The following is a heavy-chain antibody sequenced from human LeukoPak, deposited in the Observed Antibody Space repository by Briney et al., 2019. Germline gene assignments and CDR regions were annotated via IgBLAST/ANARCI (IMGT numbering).Heavy chain of an antibody. D-gene: IGHD2-8*01. V-gene: IGHV1-2*02. CDR2: INPNSGGT. Sequence: ASVKVSCKASGYTFTGYYMHWVRQAPGQGLEWMGWINPNSGGTNYAQKFQGRVTMTRDTSISTAYMELSRLRSDDTAVYYCARVSPLRENGYVDYWGQGTLVTVSS. CDR1: GYTFTGYY. J-gene: IGHJ4*02. CDR3: ARVSPLRENGYVDY.